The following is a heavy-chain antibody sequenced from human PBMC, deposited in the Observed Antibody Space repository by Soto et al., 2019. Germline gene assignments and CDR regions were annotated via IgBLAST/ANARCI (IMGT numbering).Heavy chain of an antibody. V-gene: IGHV6-1*01. CDR1: GDSVSSNYAT. D-gene: IGHD1-7*01. CDR3: VRAIRDELLSDF. CDR2: TYYRSKWYY. J-gene: IGHJ4*02. Sequence: PSQTLSLTCAISGDSVSSNYATWDWIRQSPSRGLEWLGRTYYRSKWYYDYALSVKSRITINPDTSISTAYMELNSLTSEDTAVYYCVRAIRDELLSDFWGQGTLVTVSS.